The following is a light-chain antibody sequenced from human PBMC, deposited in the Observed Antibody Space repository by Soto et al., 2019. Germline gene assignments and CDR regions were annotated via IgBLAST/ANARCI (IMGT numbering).Light chain of an antibody. Sequence: QSALTQPASVSGSPGQSITISCTGTSRDVGGYNYVSWYQQHPGKAPKLMIYDVRNRPSGVSNRFSGSKSVNTASLTISGLQAEDEADYYCSSYTTIGTYVFGTGTKLTVL. V-gene: IGLV2-14*01. J-gene: IGLJ1*01. CDR1: SRDVGGYNY. CDR3: SSYTTIGTYV. CDR2: DVR.